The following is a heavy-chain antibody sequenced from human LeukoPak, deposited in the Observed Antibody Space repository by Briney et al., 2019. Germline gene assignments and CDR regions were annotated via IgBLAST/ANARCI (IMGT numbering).Heavy chain of an antibody. V-gene: IGHV1-3*01. CDR3: ARDRYSGYSSTYFDY. J-gene: IGHJ4*02. D-gene: IGHD6-13*01. CDR1: GYTFTSYA. CDR2: INAGNGNT. Sequence: GASVKASCKASGYTFTSYAMHWVRQAPGQRLEWMGWINAGNGNTKYSQKFQGRVTITRDTSASTAYMELSSLRSEDTAVYYCARDRYSGYSSTYFDYWGQGTLVTVSS.